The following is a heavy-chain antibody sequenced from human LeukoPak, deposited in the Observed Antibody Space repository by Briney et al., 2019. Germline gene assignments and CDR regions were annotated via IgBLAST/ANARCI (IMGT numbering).Heavy chain of an antibody. V-gene: IGHV3-30*18. CDR2: ISYDGSNK. J-gene: IGHJ3*02. CDR1: GFTFSSYG. CDR3: AKVSLSMVNDAFDI. D-gene: IGHD4/OR15-4a*01. Sequence: GGSLRLSCAASGFTFSSYGMHWVRQAPGKGLEWVAVISYDGSNKYYADSVKGRFTISRDNSKNTLYLQMNSLRAEDAAVYYCAKVSLSMVNDAFDIWGQGTMVSVSS.